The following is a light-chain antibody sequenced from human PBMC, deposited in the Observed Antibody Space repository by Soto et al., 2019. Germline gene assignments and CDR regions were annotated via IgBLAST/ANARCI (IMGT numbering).Light chain of an antibody. CDR2: EVK. Sequence: QSALTQPASVSGSPGQSITISCSGTSRDIGGFKYVSWYQQHPGKAPKLMIYEVKNRPSGVSDRFSGSKSGNTASLTISGLQAEDEADYYCSSYTTSSTVVFGGGTKLTVL. V-gene: IGLV2-14*01. CDR1: SRDIGGFKY. J-gene: IGLJ3*02. CDR3: SSYTTSSTVV.